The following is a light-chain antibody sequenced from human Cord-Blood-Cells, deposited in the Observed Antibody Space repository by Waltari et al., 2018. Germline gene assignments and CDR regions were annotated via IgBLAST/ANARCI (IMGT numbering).Light chain of an antibody. J-gene: IGKJ1*01. V-gene: IGKV3-20*01. CDR2: GVS. CDR3: QQYGSSHT. Sequence: EIVLTQSPGTLSLSPGERATLSCRASQSVSSSYLAWYQQKPGQAPRLLIYGVSSRATGIPDRFSGSGSGTDFTLTISRLEPEDFAVYYCQQYGSSHTFGQGTKVEIK. CDR1: QSVSSSY.